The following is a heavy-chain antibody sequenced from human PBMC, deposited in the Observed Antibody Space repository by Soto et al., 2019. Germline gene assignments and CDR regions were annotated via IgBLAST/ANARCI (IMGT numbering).Heavy chain of an antibody. CDR1: GFTLSSYG. D-gene: IGHD5-12*01. J-gene: IGHJ4*02. CDR3: AKDRWLQPDY. Sequence: GGSLRLSCAASGFTLSSYGMHWVRQAPGKGLEWVAVISYDGSNKYYTDSVKGRFTISRDNSKNTLYLQMNSLRAEDTAVYYSAKDRWLQPDYWGQGTLVTVSS. CDR2: ISYDGSNK. V-gene: IGHV3-30*18.